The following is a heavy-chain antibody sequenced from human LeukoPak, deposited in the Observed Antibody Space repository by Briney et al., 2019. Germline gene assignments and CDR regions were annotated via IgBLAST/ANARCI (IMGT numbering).Heavy chain of an antibody. CDR3: ATETGNFYFYS. CDR1: GYTLTELS. Sequence: ASVKVSCKVSGYTLTELSMHWVRQAPGKGLEWMGGFDPEDDEIIYAQRFQGRATMTEDASTDTAYMELRSLRSEDTAVYYCATETGNFYFYSWGQGTLVTVSS. J-gene: IGHJ4*02. D-gene: IGHD1-7*01. CDR2: FDPEDDEI. V-gene: IGHV1-24*01.